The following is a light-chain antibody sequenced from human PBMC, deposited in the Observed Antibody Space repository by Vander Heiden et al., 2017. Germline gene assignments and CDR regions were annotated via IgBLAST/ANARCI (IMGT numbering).Light chain of an antibody. V-gene: IGLV3-21*02. CDR3: QVWDSTTDHHV. CDR1: NIGTKT. CDR2: EDR. J-gene: IGLJ1*01. Sequence: SYVLTQPPSVAVAPGQTAKITCGGNNIGTKTVHWYQQRPGQAPVLVIYEDRDRPSGIPERFSGSNAGNAATLTISRVEAGDEADYYCQVWDSTTDHHVFATGTKVTVL.